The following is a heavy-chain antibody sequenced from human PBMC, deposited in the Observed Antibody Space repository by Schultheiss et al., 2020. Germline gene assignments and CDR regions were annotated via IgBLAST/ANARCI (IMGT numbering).Heavy chain of an antibody. Sequence: GGSLRLSCAASGFTVSSNYMTWVRQAPGKGLEWVSAISGSGGSTYYADSVKGRFTISRDNSKNTLYLQMNSLRAEDTAVYYCARDRGYYYDSSGQYYYYYGMDVWGQGTTVTVSS. CDR3: ARDRGYYYDSSGQYYYYYGMDV. J-gene: IGHJ6*02. V-gene: IGHV3-23*01. CDR1: GFTVSSNY. CDR2: ISGSGGST. D-gene: IGHD3-22*01.